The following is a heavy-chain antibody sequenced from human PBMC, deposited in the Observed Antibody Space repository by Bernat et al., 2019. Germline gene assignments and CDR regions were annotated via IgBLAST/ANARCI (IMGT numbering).Heavy chain of an antibody. CDR1: GFTFSSYA. Sequence: QVQLVESGGGVVQPGRSLRLSCAASGFTFSSYAMHWVRQAPGKGLEWVAVISYDGSNKYYADSVKGRFTISRDNSKNTLYLQMNSLRAEDTAVYYCARDNHYDFWSGYPGYFDCWGQGTLVTVSS. D-gene: IGHD3-3*01. J-gene: IGHJ4*02. CDR2: ISYDGSNK. CDR3: ARDNHYDFWSGYPGYFDC. V-gene: IGHV3-30-3*01.